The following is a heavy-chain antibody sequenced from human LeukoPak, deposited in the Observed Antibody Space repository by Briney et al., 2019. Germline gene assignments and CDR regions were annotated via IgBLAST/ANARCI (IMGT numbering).Heavy chain of an antibody. CDR1: GGSISSYY. CDR3: ARTETGYSSGWWSPNPSNWFDP. V-gene: IGHV4-4*07. J-gene: IGHJ5*02. CDR2: IYSTGST. Sequence: PSETLSLTCTVSGGSISSYYWSWIRQPAGEGLEWIGHIYSTGSTNYNPSLKSRVTISVDTSKNQFSLKLSSVTAADTAVYYCARTETGYSSGWWSPNPSNWFDPWGQGTLVTVSS. D-gene: IGHD6-19*01.